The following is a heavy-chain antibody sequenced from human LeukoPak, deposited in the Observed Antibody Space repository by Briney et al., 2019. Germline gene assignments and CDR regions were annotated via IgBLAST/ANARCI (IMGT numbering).Heavy chain of an antibody. Sequence: SETLSLTCTVSGGSISSGSYYWSWIRQPAGKGLEWIGRIYTSGSTNYNPSLKSRVTISVDTSKNQFSLKLSSVTAADTAVYYCARAFPITMIVAWFDPWGQGTLVTVSS. V-gene: IGHV4-61*02. CDR3: ARAFPITMIVAWFDP. D-gene: IGHD3-22*01. CDR1: GGSISSGSYY. CDR2: IYTSGST. J-gene: IGHJ5*02.